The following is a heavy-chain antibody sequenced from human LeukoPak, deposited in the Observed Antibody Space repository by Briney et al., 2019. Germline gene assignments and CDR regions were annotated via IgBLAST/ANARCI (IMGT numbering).Heavy chain of an antibody. J-gene: IGHJ4*02. CDR3: AREQGKGYLSDY. CDR1: RCTFFMYG. Sequence: ASVTVSRMPFRCTFFMYGFSWVRQAAGPQLEWMGWISAYNGDTNYARKVQGRVTMTTDTSTTTAYMELTSLRSDDTAVYYWAREQGKGYLSDYGGQATLVTLS. V-gene: IGHV1-18*01. D-gene: IGHD3-16*02. CDR2: ISAYNGDT.